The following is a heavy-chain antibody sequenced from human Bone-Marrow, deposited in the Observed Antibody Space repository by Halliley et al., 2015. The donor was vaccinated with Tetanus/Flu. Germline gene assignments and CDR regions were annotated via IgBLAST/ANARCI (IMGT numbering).Heavy chain of an antibody. CDR2: IYHSANT. D-gene: IGHD1-20*01. V-gene: IGHV4-4*02. J-gene: IGHJ4*02. CDR1: GGSITSSYW. CDR3: ARAINWNGHPYNFDS. Sequence: TLSLTCAVSGGSITSSYWWTWVRQPPGKGLEWIGEIYHSANTNYNPSLKSRVIISVDKSKNQFSLRLTSLTAADTAVYYCARAINWNGHPYNFDSWGQGTLVTVSA.